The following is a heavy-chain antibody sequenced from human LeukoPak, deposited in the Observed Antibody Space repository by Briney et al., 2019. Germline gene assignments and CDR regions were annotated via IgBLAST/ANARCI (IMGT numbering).Heavy chain of an antibody. CDR3: ARGIGGSYKNYYYYHGMDV. V-gene: IGHV3-53*01. CDR2: IYSGGST. D-gene: IGHD2-15*01. CDR1: GFTVSSNY. Sequence: GGSLRLSCAASGFTVSSNYMSWVRQAPGKGLEWVSVIYSGGSTYYADSVKGRFTISRDNSKNTLYLQMNSLRAEDTAVYYCARGIGGSYKNYYYYHGMDVWGQGTTVTVSS. J-gene: IGHJ6*02.